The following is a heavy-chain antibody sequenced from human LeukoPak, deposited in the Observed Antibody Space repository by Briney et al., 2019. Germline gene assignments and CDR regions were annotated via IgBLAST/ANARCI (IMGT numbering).Heavy chain of an antibody. Sequence: SETLFLTCAVYGGSFSGYYWSWIRQSPAKGLEWIGEINHSGSTNYNPSLKSRVTISLDTSKNQFSLKLSSVTAADTAVYYCTRGGAVAAYFHYDMDVWGQGTTVTVSS. CDR3: TRGGAVAAYFHYDMDV. D-gene: IGHD6-19*01. CDR1: GGSFSGYY. CDR2: INHSGST. V-gene: IGHV4-34*01. J-gene: IGHJ6*02.